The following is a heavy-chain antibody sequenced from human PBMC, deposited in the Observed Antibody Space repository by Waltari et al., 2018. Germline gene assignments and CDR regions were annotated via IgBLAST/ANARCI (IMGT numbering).Heavy chain of an antibody. J-gene: IGHJ6*02. V-gene: IGHV4-34*01. CDR1: GGSVRGYY. D-gene: IGHD2-15*01. CDR3: VRLEDCSGPGGNCYSGDPFALDV. CDR2: INHSPNR. Sequence: QVHLHQWGAGQLQPSETLSLTCVVTGGSVRGYYWGWVRQAPGKGLEWIGEINHSPNRNYNPSLRSRVDMSVDTSKNQFSLKLNFVTAADTGVYYCVRLEDCSGPGGNCYSGDPFALDVWGQGTTVTVSS.